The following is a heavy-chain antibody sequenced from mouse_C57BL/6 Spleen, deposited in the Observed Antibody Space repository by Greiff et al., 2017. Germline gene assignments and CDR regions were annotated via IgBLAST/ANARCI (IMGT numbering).Heavy chain of an antibody. J-gene: IGHJ2*01. CDR3: ARGWDGD. Sequence: QVQLKQPGAELVMPGASVKLSCKASGYTFTSYWMHWVKQRPGQGLEWIGEIDPSDSYTNYNQKFKGKSTLTVDKSSSTAYMQLSSLTSEDSAVYYCARGWDGDWGQGTTLTVSS. V-gene: IGHV1-69*01. CDR2: IDPSDSYT. CDR1: GYTFTSYW. D-gene: IGHD4-1*01.